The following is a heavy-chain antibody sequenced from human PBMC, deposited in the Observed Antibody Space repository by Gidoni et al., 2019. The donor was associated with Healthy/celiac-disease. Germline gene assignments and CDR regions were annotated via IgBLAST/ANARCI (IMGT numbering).Heavy chain of an antibody. D-gene: IGHD4-17*01. J-gene: IGHJ4*02. CDR3: TRRDYGGNSGDY. Sequence: EVQLVESGGGLVQPGGSLKLSCAASGFTFSGSAMNWVRQASGKGLEWVGRNRSKANSYATAYAASVKGRFTISRDDSKNTAYLQMNSLKTEDTAVYYCTRRDYGGNSGDYWGQGTLVTVSS. CDR2: NRSKANSYAT. CDR1: GFTFSGSA. V-gene: IGHV3-73*02.